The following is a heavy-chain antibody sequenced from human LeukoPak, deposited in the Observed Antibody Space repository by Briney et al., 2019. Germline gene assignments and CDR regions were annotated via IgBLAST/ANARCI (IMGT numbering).Heavy chain of an antibody. D-gene: IGHD3-10*01. CDR2: INTNTGNP. Sequence: ASVTVSFKGSGYTFTTYDINWVRRAPGQGLEWMGWINTNTGNPTYAQGFTGRFVFSLDTSVSTAYLQMNSLRAEDTAVYYCARDGNIIRGAPSDYWGQGTLVTVSS. CDR3: ARDGNIIRGAPSDY. V-gene: IGHV7-4-1*02. J-gene: IGHJ4*02. CDR1: GYTFTTYD.